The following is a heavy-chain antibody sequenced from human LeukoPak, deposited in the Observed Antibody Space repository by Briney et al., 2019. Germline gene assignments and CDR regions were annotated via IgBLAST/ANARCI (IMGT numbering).Heavy chain of an antibody. CDR2: ISSSGSTI. CDR1: GFTFSSYE. J-gene: IGHJ4*02. V-gene: IGHV3-48*03. D-gene: IGHD1-7*01. Sequence: GGSLRLSCAASGFTFSSYEMNWVRQAPGKGLEWVSYISSSGSTIYYADSVKGRFTISRDNAKNSLYLQMNSLRAEDTAIYYCARDRDWNSGFDYWGQGTLVTVSS. CDR3: ARDRDWNSGFDY.